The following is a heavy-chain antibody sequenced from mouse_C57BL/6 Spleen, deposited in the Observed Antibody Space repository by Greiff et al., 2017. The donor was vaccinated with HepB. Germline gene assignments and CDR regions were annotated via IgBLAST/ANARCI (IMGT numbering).Heavy chain of an antibody. CDR1: GYSITSGYY. CDR3: ARGSYPSWLAY. V-gene: IGHV3-6*01. D-gene: IGHD1-1*01. J-gene: IGHJ3*01. Sequence: DVKLQESGPGLVKPSQSLSLTCSVTGYSITSGYYWNWIRQFPGNKLEWMGYISYDGSNNYNPSLKNRISITRDTSKNQFFLKLNSVTTEDTATYYCARGSYPSWLAYWGQGTLVTVSA. CDR2: ISYDGSN.